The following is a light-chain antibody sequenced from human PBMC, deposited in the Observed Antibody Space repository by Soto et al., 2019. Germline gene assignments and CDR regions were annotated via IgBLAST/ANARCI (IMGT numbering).Light chain of an antibody. CDR3: QQYGGSPRT. Sequence: ESVLLPFPGAPFLSQGERATLSCRASQSVSSSYLAWYQQKRGQAPRLLIYGASSRATGIPDRFSGSGSGTDFTLTISRLEPEDFAVYYCQQYGGSPRTFGQGTKVDIK. CDR2: GAS. CDR1: QSVSSSY. J-gene: IGKJ1*01. V-gene: IGKV3-20*01.